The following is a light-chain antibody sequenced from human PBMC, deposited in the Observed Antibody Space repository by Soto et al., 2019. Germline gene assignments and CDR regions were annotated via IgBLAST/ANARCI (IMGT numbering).Light chain of an antibody. CDR2: DAS. CDR3: QQRSNWPRT. J-gene: IGKJ1*01. V-gene: IGKV3-11*01. CDR1: QSVSSY. Sequence: EIVLTQSPATLSLSPGERATLSCRASQSVSSYLAWYQQKPGQAPRLLIYDASNRATGIPARFSGSGSGTDVTLNLSSLGPEDFGFYYCQQRSNWPRTFGQGTKVEVK.